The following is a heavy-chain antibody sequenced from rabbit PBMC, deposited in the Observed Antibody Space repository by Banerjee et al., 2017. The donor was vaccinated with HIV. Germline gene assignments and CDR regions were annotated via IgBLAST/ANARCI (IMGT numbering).Heavy chain of an antibody. V-gene: IGHV1S40*01. Sequence: QSLEESGGGLVKPGASLTLTCKASGFDFSSNAICWVRQAPGKGLEWIGTIYAGSSGSAYYASWVNGRFTISKTSSTTVTLQMTSLTAADTATYFCARDRDWTLDLWGPGTLVTVS. D-gene: IGHD4-2*01. CDR3: ARDRDWTLDL. CDR2: IYAGSSGSA. J-gene: IGHJ6*01. CDR1: GFDFSSNA.